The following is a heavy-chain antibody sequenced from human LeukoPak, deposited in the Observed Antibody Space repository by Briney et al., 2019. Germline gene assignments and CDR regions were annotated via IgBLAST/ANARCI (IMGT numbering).Heavy chain of an antibody. CDR1: GFIFNNYG. D-gene: IGHD3-22*01. Sequence: GGSLRLACAASGFIFNNYGLVWVRQAPGKGLEWVSAISNDGGGTTYADFVKGRFSVSRDNSKNTLFLQMNSLRAEDTALYYCAKRSSGYFFDLWGQGTLVTVSS. CDR2: ISNDGGGT. V-gene: IGHV3-23*01. J-gene: IGHJ4*02. CDR3: AKRSSGYFFDL.